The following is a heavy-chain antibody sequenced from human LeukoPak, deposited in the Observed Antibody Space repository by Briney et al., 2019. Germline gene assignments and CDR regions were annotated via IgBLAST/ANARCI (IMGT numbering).Heavy chain of an antibody. V-gene: IGHV3-73*01. J-gene: IGHJ6*02. D-gene: IGHD3-10*01. CDR2: IRSKASSYAT. CDR3: TRLVGGYYGSGSYYGMDV. CDR1: GFTFSGSA. Sequence: GGSLRLSCAASGFTFSGSAMHWVRQASGKGLEWVGRIRSKASSYATAYAASEKGRFTNSRDDSKNTAYLQMNRLKTEDTAGYYCTRLVGGYYGSGSYYGMDVWGQGTTVTVS.